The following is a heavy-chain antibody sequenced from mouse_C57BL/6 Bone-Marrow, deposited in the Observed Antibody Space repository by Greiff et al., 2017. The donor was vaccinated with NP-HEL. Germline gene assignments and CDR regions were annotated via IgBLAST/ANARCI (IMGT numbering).Heavy chain of an antibody. J-gene: IGHJ2*01. CDR1: GYSITSGYY. D-gene: IGHD1-1*01. CDR2: ISYDGSN. Sequence: VQLQQSGPGLVKPSQSLSLTCSVTGYSITSGYYWNWIRQFPGNKLEWMGYISYDGSNNYNPSLKNRISITRDTSKNQFFLKLNSVTTEDTATYYCANYYGSSYGYFDYWGQGTTLTVSS. CDR3: ANYYGSSYGYFDY. V-gene: IGHV3-6*01.